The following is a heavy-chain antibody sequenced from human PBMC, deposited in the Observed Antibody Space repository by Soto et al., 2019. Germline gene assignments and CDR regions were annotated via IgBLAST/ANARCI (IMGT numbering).Heavy chain of an antibody. J-gene: IGHJ4*02. CDR1: GFTFSSYA. D-gene: IGHD1-26*01. Sequence: QVQLVESGGGVVQPGRSLRLSCAASGFTFSSYAMHWVRQAPGKGLEWVAVISTDGNNEYYADSVKGRFTISRDNSKNTLSLQINSLRTEDTAVYYCARKGESDYWGQGTLVTVSS. V-gene: IGHV3-30-3*01. CDR3: ARKGESDY. CDR2: ISTDGNNE.